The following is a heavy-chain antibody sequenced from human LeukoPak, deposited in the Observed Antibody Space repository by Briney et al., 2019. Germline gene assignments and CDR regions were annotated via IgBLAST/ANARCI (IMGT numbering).Heavy chain of an antibody. Sequence: SETLSLTCTVSGGSISSYYRSWIRQPPGKGLEWIGYIYYSGSTNYNPSLKSRVTISVDTSKNQFSLKLSSVTAAGTAVYYCASSGEEDSNFDYWGQGTLVTVSS. CDR2: IYYSGST. J-gene: IGHJ4*02. CDR3: ASSGEEDSNFDY. V-gene: IGHV4-59*01. CDR1: GGSISSYY. D-gene: IGHD7-27*01.